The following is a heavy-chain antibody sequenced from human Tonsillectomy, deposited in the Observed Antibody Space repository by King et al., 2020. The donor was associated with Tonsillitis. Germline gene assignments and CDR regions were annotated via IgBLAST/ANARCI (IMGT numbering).Heavy chain of an antibody. J-gene: IGHJ3*02. CDR2: IYYRGTT. V-gene: IGHV4-59*08. D-gene: IGHD4-17*01. CDR1: GGSISPYY. CDR3: ARHLRYGDYTDAFDI. Sequence: VQLQESGPGLVKPSETLSLTCTVSGGSISPYYWTWIRQTPGKGLEWIGYIYYRGTTSYNPSLQSRVTISVDTSKNQFSLNLSSVTAADTAIYYCARHLRYGDYTDAFDIWGQGTMVTVFS.